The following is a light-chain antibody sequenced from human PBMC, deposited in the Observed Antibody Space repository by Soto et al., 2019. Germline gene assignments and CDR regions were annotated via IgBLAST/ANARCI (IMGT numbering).Light chain of an antibody. CDR1: QSLLHSNGYNY. CDR3: MQDLQNPLK. Sequence: PSAPTLPDLPLPAGSVCSMSAQSLLHSNGYNYLDWYLQKPGPSPQLLIYLGSNRASGVPDRFSGSGSGTDFTLKISRVEAEDVGVYYCMQDLQNPLKFGQGTRLEIK. V-gene: IGKV2-28*01. J-gene: IGKJ5*01. CDR2: LGS.